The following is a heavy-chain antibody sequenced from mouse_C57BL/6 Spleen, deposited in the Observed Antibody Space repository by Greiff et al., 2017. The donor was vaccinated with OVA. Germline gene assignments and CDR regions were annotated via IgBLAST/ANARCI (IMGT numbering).Heavy chain of an antibody. Sequence: QVQLQQSGAELVKPGASVKLSCKASGYTFTSYWMHWVKQRPGQGLEWIGMIHPNSGSTNYNEKFKSKATLTVDKSSSTAYMQLSSLTSEDSAVYYCAREEDGYYEDYWGQGTTLTVSA. V-gene: IGHV1-64*01. CDR3: AREEDGYYEDY. CDR2: IHPNSGST. D-gene: IGHD2-3*01. J-gene: IGHJ2*01. CDR1: GYTFTSYW.